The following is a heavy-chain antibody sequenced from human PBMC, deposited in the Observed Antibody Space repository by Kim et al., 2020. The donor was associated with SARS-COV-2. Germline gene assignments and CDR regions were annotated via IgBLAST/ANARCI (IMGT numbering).Heavy chain of an antibody. CDR1: GGSISSSSYY. Sequence: SETLSLTCTVSGGSISSSSYYWGWIRQPPGKGLEWIGSIYYSGSTYYNPSLKSRVTISVDTSKNQFSLKLSSVTAADTAVYYCVRASYSSSWNMDVWGQGTTVTVSS. D-gene: IGHD6-13*01. J-gene: IGHJ6*02. CDR2: IYYSGST. V-gene: IGHV4-39*07. CDR3: VRASYSSSWNMDV.